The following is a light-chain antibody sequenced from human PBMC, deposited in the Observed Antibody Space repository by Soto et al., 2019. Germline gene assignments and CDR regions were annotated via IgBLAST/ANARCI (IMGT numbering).Light chain of an antibody. CDR1: QSVSSNY. CDR2: GAS. J-gene: IGKJ4*01. Sequence: IVLTQSPGTLSLSPGERATLSCWASQSVSSNYLAWYQQKPGQAPRLLIYGASSRATGIPDRFSGSGFRTDFTLTISRLEPEDFAVYYCQQYSSPVTFGGGTKVEIK. CDR3: QQYSSPVT. V-gene: IGKV3-20*01.